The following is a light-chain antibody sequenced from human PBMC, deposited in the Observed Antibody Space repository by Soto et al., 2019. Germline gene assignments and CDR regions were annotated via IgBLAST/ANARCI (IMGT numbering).Light chain of an antibody. CDR2: EGS. CDR1: RRDVGSYNL. J-gene: IGLJ1*01. CDR3: CSYAGSSTCV. Sequence: QSVLTQPASVSGSPGQSITISCTGTRRDVGSYNLVSWYQQHPGKAPKLMIYEGSKRPSGVSNRFSGSKSGNTASLTISGLQAEDEADYYCCSYAGSSTCVFGTGTKLTVL. V-gene: IGLV2-23*01.